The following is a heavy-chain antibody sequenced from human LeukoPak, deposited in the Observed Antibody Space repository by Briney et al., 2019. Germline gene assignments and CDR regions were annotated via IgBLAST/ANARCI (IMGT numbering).Heavy chain of an antibody. CDR2: IWYDGSNK. CDR3: ARDGVASNCSSTSCYEAPMSNWFDP. D-gene: IGHD2-2*01. J-gene: IGHJ5*02. Sequence: GGSLRLSCAASGFTFSSYGMHWVRQAPGKGLKWVAVIWYDGSNKYYADSVKGRFTISRDNSKNTLYLQMNSLRAQDTAVYYCARDGVASNCSSTSCYEAPMSNWFDPWGQGTLVTVSS. CDR1: GFTFSSYG. V-gene: IGHV3-33*01.